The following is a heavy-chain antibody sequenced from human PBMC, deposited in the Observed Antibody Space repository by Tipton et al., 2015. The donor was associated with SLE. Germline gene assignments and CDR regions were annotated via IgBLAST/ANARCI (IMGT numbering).Heavy chain of an antibody. J-gene: IGHJ4*02. CDR1: GFSFSKVW. Sequence: SLRLSCAASGFSFSKVWMSWVRQAPGKGLEWVGRIKANTDGGTADYAAPVNGRLTISRDDSKDTLFLQMNSLKIEDTAVYYCAAKAGSGSWGQGTLVTVSS. D-gene: IGHD2-15*01. CDR3: AAKAGSGS. CDR2: IKANTDGGTA. V-gene: IGHV3-15*01.